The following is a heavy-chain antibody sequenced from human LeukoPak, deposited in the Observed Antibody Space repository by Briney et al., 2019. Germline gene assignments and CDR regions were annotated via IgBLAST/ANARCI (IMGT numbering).Heavy chain of an antibody. CDR3: ARHPFAAHHRVDY. CDR2: MSYGGST. Sequence: SETLSLTCTVSGVSISSNSYYWGWIRQPPGKELEWVGSMSYGGSTYYNPSLKSRVTMSVDTSKNQFSLKLTSVTAADTAVYHCARHPFAAHHRVDYWGQGTLFTVSS. D-gene: IGHD6-6*01. J-gene: IGHJ4*02. CDR1: GVSISSNSYY. V-gene: IGHV4-39*01.